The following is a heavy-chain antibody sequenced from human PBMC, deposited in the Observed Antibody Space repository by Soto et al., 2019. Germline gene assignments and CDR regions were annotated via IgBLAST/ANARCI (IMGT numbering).Heavy chain of an antibody. V-gene: IGHV3-30-3*01. CDR3: ARDFSDIAAAGIPDYYYYYGMDV. CDR1: GFTFSSYA. CDR2: ISYDGSNK. D-gene: IGHD6-13*01. Sequence: QVQLVESGGGVVQPGRSLRLSCAASGFTFSSYAMHWVRQAPGKGLEWVAVISYDGSNKYYADSVKGRFTISRDNSKNTLYLQMNSLRAEDTAVYYCARDFSDIAAAGIPDYYYYYGMDVWGQGTTATVSS. J-gene: IGHJ6*02.